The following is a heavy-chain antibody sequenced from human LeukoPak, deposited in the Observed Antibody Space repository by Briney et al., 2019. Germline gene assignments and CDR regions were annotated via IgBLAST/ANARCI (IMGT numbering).Heavy chain of an antibody. V-gene: IGHV3-23*01. D-gene: IGHD3-22*01. CDR2: ISGSGGST. Sequence: GGSLRLSCAASGFTFSSYAMSWVRQAPGKGLEWVSAISGSGGSTYYADSVKGRFTISRDNPKNTLYLQMNSLRAEDTAVYYCAKQDAPPYYYDSSGYPYYFDYWGQGTLVTVSS. CDR1: GFTFSSYA. J-gene: IGHJ4*02. CDR3: AKQDAPPYYYDSSGYPYYFDY.